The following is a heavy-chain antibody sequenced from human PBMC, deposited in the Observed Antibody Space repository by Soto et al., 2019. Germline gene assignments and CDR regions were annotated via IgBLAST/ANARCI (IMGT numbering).Heavy chain of an antibody. CDR3: ARESYRYCSTTGCYDSWFDP. CDR1: GCNFITSW. J-gene: IGHJ5*02. V-gene: IGHV3-7*05. Sequence: GVPLRVSCAAAGCNFITSWRSWVRQAPGKGLEWVANIKQDGSEKSYVDSVKGRFTISRDNAKNSLYLQMNSLRAEDTAVYYCARESYRYCSTTGCYDSWFDPWGQGTLVTVSS. CDR2: IKQDGSEK. D-gene: IGHD2-2*01.